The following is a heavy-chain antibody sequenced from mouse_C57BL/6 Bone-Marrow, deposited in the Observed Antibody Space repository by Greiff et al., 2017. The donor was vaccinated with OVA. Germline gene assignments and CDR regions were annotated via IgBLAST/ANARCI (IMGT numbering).Heavy chain of an antibody. V-gene: IGHV1-5*01. D-gene: IGHD1-1*01. CDR2: IYPGNSDT. CDR3: TRRGSSRASFDY. Sequence: EVQLQESGTVLARPGASVKMSCKTSGYTFTSYWMHWVKQRPGQGLEWIGAIYPGNSDTSYNQKFKGKANLTAVTSASTAYMELSSLTNEDSAVYYCTRRGSSRASFDYWGQGTTLTVSS. CDR1: GYTFTSYW. J-gene: IGHJ2*01.